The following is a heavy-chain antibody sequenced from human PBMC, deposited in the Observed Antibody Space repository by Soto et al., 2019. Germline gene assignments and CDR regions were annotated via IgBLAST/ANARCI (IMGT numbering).Heavy chain of an antibody. V-gene: IGHV3-23*01. J-gene: IGHJ5*02. CDR3: AKKRDSSSWPNWFDP. CDR2: ISGNGINT. CDR1: GFTFSSCA. D-gene: IGHD6-6*01. Sequence: GVSLRLSCAASGFTFSSCAMSWVRQAQGKGLEWVSAISGNGINTYYADSAKGRFTISRDNSKNTLYLQMNSLRAEDTAVYYCAKKRDSSSWPNWFDPWGQGTLVTVSS.